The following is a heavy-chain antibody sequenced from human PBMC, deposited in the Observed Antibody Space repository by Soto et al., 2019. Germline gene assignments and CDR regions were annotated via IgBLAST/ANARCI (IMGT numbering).Heavy chain of an antibody. V-gene: IGHV1-69*06. D-gene: IGHD1-1*01. CDR2: IIPIFGTA. CDR1: RRTFSSYA. Sequence: SGKESFKACRRTFSSYAISWVRQAPGQGLEWMGGIIPIFGTANYAQKFQGRVTITADKSTSTAYMELSSLRSEDTAVYYCARSTGTDDYWGQGTMVTVSS. CDR3: ARSTGTDDY. J-gene: IGHJ4*02.